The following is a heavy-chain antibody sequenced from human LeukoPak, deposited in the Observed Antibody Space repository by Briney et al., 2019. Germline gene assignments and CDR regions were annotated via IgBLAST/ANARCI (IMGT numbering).Heavy chain of an antibody. Sequence: GASVKVSCKASGGTFSSYAISWVRQDPGHGLEWLGGIIPIFGTANYAQKFQGRVTITADESTSTAYMELSSLRSEDTAVYYCASPPYSSGYIPREYYFDYWGQGTLVTVSS. CDR2: IIPIFGTA. CDR3: ASPPYSSGYIPREYYFDY. CDR1: GGTFSSYA. J-gene: IGHJ4*02. D-gene: IGHD3-22*01. V-gene: IGHV1-69*13.